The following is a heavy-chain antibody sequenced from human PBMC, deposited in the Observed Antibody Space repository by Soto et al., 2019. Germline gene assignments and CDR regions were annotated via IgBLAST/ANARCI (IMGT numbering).Heavy chain of an antibody. CDR2: ISGSGGST. CDR3: AKGHVAGTVYYYGMDV. CDR1: GFTFSSYA. Sequence: GSLRLSYAASGFTFSSYAMSWVRQAPGKGLEWVSAISGSGGSTYYADSVKGRFTISRDNSKNTLYLQMNSLRAEDTAVYYCAKGHVAGTVYYYGMDVWGQGTTVTVSS. D-gene: IGHD6-19*01. V-gene: IGHV3-23*01. J-gene: IGHJ6*02.